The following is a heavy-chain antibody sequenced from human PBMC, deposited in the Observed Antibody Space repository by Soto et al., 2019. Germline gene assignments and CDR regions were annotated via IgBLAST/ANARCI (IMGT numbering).Heavy chain of an antibody. CDR3: ARGDSTDCSNGVCSFFYNHDMDV. Sequence: ASVKVSCKASGYSFTDYHIHWVRQAPGQGLEWLGRINPKSGGTSTAQKFQGWVTMTTDTSISTASMELTRLTSDDTAIHYCARGDSTDCSNGVCSFFYNHDMDVWGQGTTVTVSS. CDR2: INPKSGGT. CDR1: GYSFTDYH. J-gene: IGHJ6*02. V-gene: IGHV1-2*04. D-gene: IGHD2-8*01.